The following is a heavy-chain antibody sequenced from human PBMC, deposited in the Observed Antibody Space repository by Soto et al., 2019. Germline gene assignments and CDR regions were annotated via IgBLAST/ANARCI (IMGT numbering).Heavy chain of an antibody. V-gene: IGHV1-8*01. CDR1: GYTFTSND. Sequence: QVQLVQSGAEVKKPGASVKVSCKASGYTFTSNDINWVRQAAGQGLEWTGWMNPGNGKTGSAHKFQCSVTMTRDTSINPDYMVKSSRSSEATAVYYCAARACGGGCCYAIDFWGQGTLVTVSS. D-gene: IGHD2-15*01. CDR3: AARACGGGCCYAIDF. J-gene: IGHJ4*02. CDR2: MNPGNGKT.